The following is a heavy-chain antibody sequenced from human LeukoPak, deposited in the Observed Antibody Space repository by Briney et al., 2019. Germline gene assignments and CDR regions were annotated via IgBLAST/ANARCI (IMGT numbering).Heavy chain of an antibody. CDR1: GFTITTYW. Sequence: SGGSLRLSCAASGFTITTYWMIWVRQAPGKGLEWVASIHPAGSVQNYVDSVQGRFTISRDNAENLIYLQMNGLRGEDTAVYYCARLTTEVTTFVYWGQGALVTVSS. J-gene: IGHJ4*02. V-gene: IGHV3-7*01. D-gene: IGHD4/OR15-4a*01. CDR3: ARLTTEVTTFVY. CDR2: IHPAGSVQ.